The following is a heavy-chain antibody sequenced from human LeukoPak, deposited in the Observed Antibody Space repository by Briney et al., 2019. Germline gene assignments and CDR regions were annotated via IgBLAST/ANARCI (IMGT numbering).Heavy chain of an antibody. CDR3: AKHRPPYYEGDVFDV. J-gene: IGHJ3*01. Sequence: PGGSLRLSCAASGFTFGSYGMHWVRQAPGKGLEWVAGISDSGDRKDYADSVKGRFAISRDNSKNTLSLQMNSLRAEDTALYYCAKHRPPYYEGDVFDVWGQGTMVTVSS. V-gene: IGHV3-23*01. CDR1: GFTFGSYG. CDR2: ISDSGDRK. D-gene: IGHD3-16*01.